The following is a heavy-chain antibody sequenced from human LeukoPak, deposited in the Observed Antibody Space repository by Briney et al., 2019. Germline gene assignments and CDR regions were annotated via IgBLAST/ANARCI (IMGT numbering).Heavy chain of an antibody. J-gene: IGHJ4*02. CDR3: AKEGSYSSGWYGDFDY. Sequence: GGSLRLSCAASGFTFSSYAMSWVRQAPGKGLEWVSTISDSGASTYYADSVKGRFTISGDNSKNTLYLQMNSLRAEDTAVYYCAKEGSYSSGWYGDFDYWGQGTLVTVSS. CDR1: GFTFSSYA. D-gene: IGHD6-19*01. V-gene: IGHV3-23*01. CDR2: ISDSGAST.